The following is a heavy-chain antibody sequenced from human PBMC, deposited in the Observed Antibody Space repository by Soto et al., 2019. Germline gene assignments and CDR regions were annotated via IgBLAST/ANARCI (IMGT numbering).Heavy chain of an antibody. V-gene: IGHV4-39*01. CDR2: IYYSGST. J-gene: IGHJ4*02. Sequence: SETLSLTCTVSGGSISSSSYYWGWIRQPPGKGLEWIGSIYYSGSTYYNPSLKSRVTISVDTSKNQFSLKLSSVTAADTAVYYCARLLLWFGELSLWAYYFDYWGQGTLVTVSS. D-gene: IGHD3-10*01. CDR3: ARLLLWFGELSLWAYYFDY. CDR1: GGSISSSSYY.